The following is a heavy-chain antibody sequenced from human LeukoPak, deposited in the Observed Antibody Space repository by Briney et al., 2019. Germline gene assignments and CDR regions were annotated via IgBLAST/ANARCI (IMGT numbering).Heavy chain of an antibody. CDR2: IYHSGST. CDR3: ARVRTAMVIVY. CDR1: GYSISSGYY. J-gene: IGHJ4*02. D-gene: IGHD5-18*01. V-gene: IGHV4-38-2*02. Sequence: SETLSHTCTVSGYSISSGYYWGWIRQPPGKGLEWIGSIYHSGSTYYNPSLKSRVTISVDTSKNQFSLKLSSVTAADTAVYYCARVRTAMVIVYWGQGTLVTVSS.